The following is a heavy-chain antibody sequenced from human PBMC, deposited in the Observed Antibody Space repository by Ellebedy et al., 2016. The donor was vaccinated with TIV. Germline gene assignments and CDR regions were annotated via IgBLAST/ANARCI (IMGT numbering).Heavy chain of an antibody. CDR3: AGRGTAGTGFTY. CDR1: GDSVSSNSAA. V-gene: IGHV6-1*01. Sequence: SETLSLTCAISGDSVSSNSAAWNWIRQSPSRGLEWLGRTYYRSKWNTDYAVSVNSRITITADTSKNHISLQLNSVTPEDTAVYYCAGRGTAGTGFTYWGQGTLVTVSS. D-gene: IGHD3/OR15-3a*01. CDR2: TYYRSKWNT. J-gene: IGHJ4*02.